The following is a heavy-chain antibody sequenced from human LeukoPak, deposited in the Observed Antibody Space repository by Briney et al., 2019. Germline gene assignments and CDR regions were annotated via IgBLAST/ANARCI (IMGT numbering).Heavy chain of an antibody. CDR2: ITGNGRTI. CDR1: GFTFSTYA. CDR3: ARDSRYIVVVPSTLPPNYYFDY. J-gene: IGHJ4*02. D-gene: IGHD2-2*01. V-gene: IGHV3-23*01. Sequence: GGSLRLSCAASGFTFSTYAMNWVRQAPGKGLEWVSVITGNGRTIYYADSVKGRFTISRDDSKKTLYLQMSSLRAEDTAVYYCARDSRYIVVVPSTLPPNYYFDYWGQGTLVTVSS.